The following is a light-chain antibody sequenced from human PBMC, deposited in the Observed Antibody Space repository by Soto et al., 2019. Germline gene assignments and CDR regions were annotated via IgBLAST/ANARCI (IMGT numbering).Light chain of an antibody. CDR3: SSYTGSATLVV. CDR2: EVS. Sequence: QSALTQPASESGSPGQSITISCTGTSSDVGGNKYVSWYQQHPGKAPKLITYEVSNRPSGVSNRFSGSKSANTASLTISGPQAEDEPDYYCSSYTGSATLVVFGGGTKLTVL. V-gene: IGLV2-14*01. CDR1: SSDVGGNKY. J-gene: IGLJ3*02.